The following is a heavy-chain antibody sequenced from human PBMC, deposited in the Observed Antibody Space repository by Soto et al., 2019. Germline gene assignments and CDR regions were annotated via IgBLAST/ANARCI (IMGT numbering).Heavy chain of an antibody. Sequence: ASVKVSCKASGYIFASHCISWVRQAPGQGLEWMGWISARDTNYAQKFQDRVTMTTDTSTDTAYMELRSLRSDDTAVYFCARDTALPTSLRDDFFYFGMDVWGQGTTVTVSS. J-gene: IGHJ6*02. CDR3: ARDTALPTSLRDDFFYFGMDV. CDR2: ISARDT. D-gene: IGHD3-3*01. V-gene: IGHV1-18*04. CDR1: GYIFASHC.